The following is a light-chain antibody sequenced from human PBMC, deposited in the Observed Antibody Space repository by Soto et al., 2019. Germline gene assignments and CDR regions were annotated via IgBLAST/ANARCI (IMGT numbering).Light chain of an antibody. CDR2: ATS. J-gene: IGKJ2*01. CDR1: QGISSW. Sequence: DIQMTQSPSSVSASVGDRVTITCRASQGISSWLAWYQQKPGNAPRLLIYATSSLQSGVPSRFRGSGSGTHFTLTINGLQPEDFATYYCQQANSLPYTFGQGTKLEIK. V-gene: IGKV1D-12*01. CDR3: QQANSLPYT.